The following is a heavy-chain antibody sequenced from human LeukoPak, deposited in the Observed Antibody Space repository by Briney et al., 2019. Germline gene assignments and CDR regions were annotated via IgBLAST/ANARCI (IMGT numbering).Heavy chain of an antibody. D-gene: IGHD3-10*01. CDR1: GFTFSNYD. V-gene: IGHV3-13*01. CDR2: ISTAGDT. Sequence: PGGSLRLSCAASGFTFSNYDMHWVRQGIGKGLEWVSSISTAGDTYYLGSVKGRFTISRENAKNSLYLHMNSLRAGDTAVFYCARGRRGGLDYWGQGTLVTASS. CDR3: ARGRRGGLDY. J-gene: IGHJ4*02.